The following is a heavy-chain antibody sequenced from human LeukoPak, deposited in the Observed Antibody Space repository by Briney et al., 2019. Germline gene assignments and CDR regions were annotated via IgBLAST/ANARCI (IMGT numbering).Heavy chain of an antibody. V-gene: IGHV1-69*04. CDR2: IIPILGIA. CDR3: ARDREWEQLVPDY. D-gene: IGHD6-6*01. Sequence: SVKVSCKASGYTFTSYGISWVRQAPGQGLEWMGRIIPILGIANYAQKFQGRVTITADKSTSTAYMELSSLRSEDTAVYYCARDREWEQLVPDYWGQGTLVTVSS. CDR1: GYTFTSYG. J-gene: IGHJ4*02.